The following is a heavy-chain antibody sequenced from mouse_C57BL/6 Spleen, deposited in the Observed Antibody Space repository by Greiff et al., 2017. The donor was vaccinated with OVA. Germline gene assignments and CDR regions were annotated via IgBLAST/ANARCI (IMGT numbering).Heavy chain of an antibody. V-gene: IGHV1-69*01. CDR2: IDPPDSYT. J-gene: IGHJ3*01. D-gene: IGHD2-1*01. CDR1: GYTFTSYW. Sequence: VQLQQPGAELVMPGASVKLSCKASGYTFTSYWMHWVKQRPGQGLEWIGEIDPPDSYTNYNQKFKGKSTLTVDKSSSTASMQLSSLTSEDSAVYYCARRGNYPFAYWGQGTLVTVSA. CDR3: ARRGNYPFAY.